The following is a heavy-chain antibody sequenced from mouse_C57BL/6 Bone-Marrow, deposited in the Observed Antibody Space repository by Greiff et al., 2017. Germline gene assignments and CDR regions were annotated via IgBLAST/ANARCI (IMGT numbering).Heavy chain of an antibody. D-gene: IGHD1-1*01. CDR2: IDPEDGET. CDR3: ARLPYGSRFAY. V-gene: IGHV14-2*01. CDR1: GFNIKDYY. Sequence: EVQLQESGAELVKPGASVKLSCTASGFNIKDYYMHWVKQRTEQGLEWIGRIDPEDGETKYAPTFQGKATITADTSSNTAYLQLSSLTSEDTAVYYCARLPYGSRFAYWGQGTLVTVSA. J-gene: IGHJ3*01.